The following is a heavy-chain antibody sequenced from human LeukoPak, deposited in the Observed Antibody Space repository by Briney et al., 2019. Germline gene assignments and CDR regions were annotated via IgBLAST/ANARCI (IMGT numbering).Heavy chain of an antibody. Sequence: GGSLRLSCTASGFILSDNYMNWVRQAPGKGLEWVSVLYSGGWTNYADSVKGRFTISRDNSKNTLCLQMNSLRAEDTAVYFCARGTAQLAAAGLLDSWGQGTLVTVSS. V-gene: IGHV3-53*01. J-gene: IGHJ4*02. D-gene: IGHD6-13*01. CDR1: GFILSDNY. CDR3: ARGTAQLAAAGLLDS. CDR2: LYSGGWT.